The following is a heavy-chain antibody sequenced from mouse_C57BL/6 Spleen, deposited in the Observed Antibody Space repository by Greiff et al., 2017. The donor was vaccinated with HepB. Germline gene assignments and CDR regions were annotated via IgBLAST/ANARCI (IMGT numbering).Heavy chain of an antibody. V-gene: IGHV1-74*01. Sequence: QVQLQQPGAELVKPGASVKVSCKASGYTFTSYWMHWVKQRPGQGLEWIGRIHPSDSETNYKQKCKGKATLTVDKSSSTAYMQLSSLTSEDSAVYYCAHTTTDWSFDVWGTGTTVTVSS. D-gene: IGHD1-1*01. CDR1: GYTFTSYW. J-gene: IGHJ1*03. CDR3: AHTTTDWSFDV. CDR2: IHPSDSET.